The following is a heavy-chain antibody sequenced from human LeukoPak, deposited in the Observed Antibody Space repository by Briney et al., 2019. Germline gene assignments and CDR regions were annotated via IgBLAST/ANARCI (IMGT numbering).Heavy chain of an antibody. CDR2: INHSGST. CDR3: ARKARQQLVLFKTDWFDP. V-gene: IGHV4-34*01. D-gene: IGHD6-13*01. CDR1: GGSFSGYY. J-gene: IGHJ5*02. Sequence: PSETLSLTCAVYGGSFSGYYWSWIRQPPGKGLEWIGEINHSGSTNYNPSLKSRVTISVDTSKNQFSLKLSSVTAADTAVYHCARKARQQLVLFKTDWFDPWGQGTLVTVSS.